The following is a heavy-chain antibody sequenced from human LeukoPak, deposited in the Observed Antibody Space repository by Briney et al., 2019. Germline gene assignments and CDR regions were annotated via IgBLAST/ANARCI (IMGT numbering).Heavy chain of an antibody. CDR3: ARDWVGARSSTSCSDH. D-gene: IGHD2-2*01. CDR2: INTNTGNP. J-gene: IGHJ4*02. Sequence: ASVKVSCKASGYTFTSYAMNWVRQAPGQGLEWMGWINTNTGNPTYAQGFTGRFVFSLDTSVSTAYLQISSLKAEDTAVYYCARDWVGARSSTSCSDHWGQGTLVTVSS. CDR1: GYTFTSYA. V-gene: IGHV7-4-1*02.